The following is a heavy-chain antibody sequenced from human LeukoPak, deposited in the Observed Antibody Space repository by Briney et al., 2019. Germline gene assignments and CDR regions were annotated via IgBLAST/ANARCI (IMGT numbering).Heavy chain of an antibody. Sequence: ASVKVSCKASGYTFTGYYMHWVRQAPGQGLEWMGWINPNSGGTNYAQKLQGRVSMTRDMSISTAYMELTRLRSDDTAVYYCARSRASVGTSTYSDYWGQGTLVTVSS. J-gene: IGHJ4*02. D-gene: IGHD1-26*01. V-gene: IGHV1-2*02. CDR3: ARSRASVGTSTYSDY. CDR2: INPNSGGT. CDR1: GYTFTGYY.